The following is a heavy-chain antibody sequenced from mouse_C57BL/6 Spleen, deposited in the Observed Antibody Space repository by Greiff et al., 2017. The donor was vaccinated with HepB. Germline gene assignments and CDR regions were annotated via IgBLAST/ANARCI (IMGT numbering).Heavy chain of an antibody. Sequence: VHVKQSGPELVKPGASVKISCKASGYSFTDYNMNWVKQSNGKSLEWIGVINPNYGTTSYNQKFKGKATLTVDQSSSTAYMQLNSLTSEDSAVYYCARYYGYDDYAMDYWGQGTSVTVSS. D-gene: IGHD2-2*01. CDR2: INPNYGTT. J-gene: IGHJ4*01. V-gene: IGHV1-39*01. CDR1: GYSFTDYN. CDR3: ARYYGYDDYAMDY.